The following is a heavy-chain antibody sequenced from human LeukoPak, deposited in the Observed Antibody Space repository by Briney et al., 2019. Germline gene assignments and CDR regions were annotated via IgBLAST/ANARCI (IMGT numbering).Heavy chain of an antibody. J-gene: IGHJ4*02. CDR2: IYYSGST. CDR3: ARRRDLFDY. Sequence: TSSETLSLTCTVSGGSISSSSYYWGWIRQPPGKGLEWIGSIYYSGSTYYNPSLKSRVTISVDTSKNQFSLKLSSVTAADTAVYYCARRRDLFDYWGQGTLVTVSS. V-gene: IGHV4-39*01. CDR1: GGSISSSSYY.